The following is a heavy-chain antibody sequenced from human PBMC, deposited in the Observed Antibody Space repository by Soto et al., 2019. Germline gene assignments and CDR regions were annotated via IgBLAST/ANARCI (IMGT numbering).Heavy chain of an antibody. CDR1: GFTFSTYW. J-gene: IGHJ4*02. V-gene: IGHV3-7*03. CDR3: AGAATTVTTYTHLAY. CDR2: IKQDGSDK. Sequence: PGGSLRLSCAASGFTFSTYWMTWVRQAPGKGLEWVANIKQDGSDKHYVDSVKGRFTISRDNVKNSVSLEMNSLRAEDTAVYYCAGAATTVTTYTHLAYWGQGTLVTVSS. D-gene: IGHD4-17*01.